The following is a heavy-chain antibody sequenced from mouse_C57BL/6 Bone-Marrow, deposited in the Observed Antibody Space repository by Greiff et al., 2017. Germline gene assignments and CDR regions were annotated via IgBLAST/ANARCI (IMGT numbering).Heavy chain of an antibody. J-gene: IGHJ2*01. CDR1: GYSITRDY. CDR3: ARMDYGSSDFDY. D-gene: IGHD1-1*01. Sequence: EVKLVESGPGLAKPSQTLSLTCSVTGYSITRDYWNWIRKFPGNKREYIGYISYSGSTYYNPSLKSRISITRDTSKNQYYLQLNSVTTEDTATYYGARMDYGSSDFDYWGQGTTLTVSS. V-gene: IGHV3-8*01. CDR2: ISYSGST.